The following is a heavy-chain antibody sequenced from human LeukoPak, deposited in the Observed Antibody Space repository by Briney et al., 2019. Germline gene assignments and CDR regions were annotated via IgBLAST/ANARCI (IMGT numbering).Heavy chain of an antibody. V-gene: IGHV3-11*01. Sequence: PGGSLRLSCAASGFTFSDYYMSWIRQAPGKGLEWVSYISSSGSTIYYADSVKGRFTISRDNAKNSLYLQMNSLRAEDTAVYYCARDQRRTNIVARNRAFDIWGQGTMVTVSS. CDR1: GFTFSDYY. CDR2: ISSSGSTI. CDR3: ARDQRRTNIVARNRAFDI. D-gene: IGHD5-12*01. J-gene: IGHJ3*02.